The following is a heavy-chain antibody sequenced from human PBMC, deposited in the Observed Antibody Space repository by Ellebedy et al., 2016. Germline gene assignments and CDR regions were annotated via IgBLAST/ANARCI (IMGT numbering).Heavy chain of an antibody. V-gene: IGHV1-46*03. D-gene: IGHD3-22*01. CDR3: ARDIRNRYYDSSGPAHIFDY. CDR1: GYTFTSYY. J-gene: IGHJ4*02. Sequence: ASVKVSXXASGYTFTSYYMHWVRQAPGQGLEWMGIINPSGGSTSYAQKFQGRVTMTRDTSTSTVYMELSSLRSEDTAVYYCARDIRNRYYDSSGPAHIFDYWGQGTLVTVSS. CDR2: INPSGGST.